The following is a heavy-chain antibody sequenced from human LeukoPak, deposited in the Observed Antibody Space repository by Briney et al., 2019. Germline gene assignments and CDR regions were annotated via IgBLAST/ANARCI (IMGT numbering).Heavy chain of an antibody. CDR2: IKYDGSEK. Sequence: PGGSLRLSCVGSGFTFVTYWITWVRQAPGKGLEWVANIKYDGSEKYYVDSVKGRFTISRDNAKNSLYLQMNSLRVEDTAVYYCARDVGLSGYDLNDYWGQGTLVTVSS. CDR1: GFTFVTYW. D-gene: IGHD5-12*01. V-gene: IGHV3-7*01. CDR3: ARDVGLSGYDLNDY. J-gene: IGHJ4*02.